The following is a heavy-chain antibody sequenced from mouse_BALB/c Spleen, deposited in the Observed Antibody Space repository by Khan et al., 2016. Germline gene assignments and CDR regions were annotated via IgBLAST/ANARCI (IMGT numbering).Heavy chain of an antibody. CDR1: GYSFTRNW. V-gene: IGHV1S127*01. D-gene: IGHD4-1*01. J-gene: IGHJ3*01. Sequence: QVQLQQSGPQLVRPGASVKISCKASGYSFTRNWMHWVKQRPGQGLEWIGMVDPSDGESRLNQKFKDKAKLTVDTSSSTAYMQLSSPTSVDSAVYFCAIENWELAYWGKGTLVTVSA. CDR3: AIENWELAY. CDR2: VDPSDGES.